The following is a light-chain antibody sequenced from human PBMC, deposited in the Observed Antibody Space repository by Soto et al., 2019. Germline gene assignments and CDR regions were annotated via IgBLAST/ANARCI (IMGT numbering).Light chain of an antibody. CDR3: SSYAGSNNYVV. Sequence: QSALTQSPSASGSPGQSVTISCTGTSSDVGGHNYVSWYQHHPGKAPKLIIYEVSKRPSGVPDRFSGSKSANTASLTVSGLQAEDEAFYYCSSYAGSNNYVVFGGGTKLTVL. CDR1: SSDVGGHNY. J-gene: IGLJ2*01. CDR2: EVS. V-gene: IGLV2-8*01.